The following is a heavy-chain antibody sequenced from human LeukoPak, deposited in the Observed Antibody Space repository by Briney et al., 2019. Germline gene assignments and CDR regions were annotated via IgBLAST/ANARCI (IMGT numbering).Heavy chain of an antibody. Sequence: PGGSLRLSCAASGFTFSSYAMHWVRQAPGKGLEYVSAISSNGGSTYYANSVKGRFTISRDNSKNTVYIQMNSLRAEDTAVYYCARDRGYAMDVWGQGTTVTVSS. D-gene: IGHD1-1*01. CDR3: ARDRGYAMDV. J-gene: IGHJ6*02. CDR2: ISSNGGST. V-gene: IGHV3-64*01. CDR1: GFTFSSYA.